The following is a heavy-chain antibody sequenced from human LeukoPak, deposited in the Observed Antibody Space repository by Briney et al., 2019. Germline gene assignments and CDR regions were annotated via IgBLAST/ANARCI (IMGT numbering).Heavy chain of an antibody. Sequence: GGSLRLSCVVSDFIFSSYAMSWVRQVPGKGLEWVSVISGSGVSTNYADSVKGRFTISRDNSKNTLYLLMNSLRAEDTAVYYCTKDITVQIWLLGFNSWGQGTLVTVAS. CDR2: ISGSGVST. V-gene: IGHV3-23*01. CDR3: TKDITVQIWLLGFNS. CDR1: DFIFSSYA. J-gene: IGHJ1*01. D-gene: IGHD3-22*01.